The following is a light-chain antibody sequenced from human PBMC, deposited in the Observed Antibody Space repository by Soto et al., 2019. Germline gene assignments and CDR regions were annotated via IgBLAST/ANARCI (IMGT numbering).Light chain of an antibody. CDR3: QQSHTART. CDR1: QSINKY. Sequence: DIQMTQSPSSLSASVGDRVTITCRASQSINKYLNWYQQKPGKAPKLLIYAASSLQSGVPSRFSGGGSGTDFTLTISRLQPEDFATYYCQQSHTARTFGQGNKVEIK. CDR2: AAS. V-gene: IGKV1-39*01. J-gene: IGKJ1*01.